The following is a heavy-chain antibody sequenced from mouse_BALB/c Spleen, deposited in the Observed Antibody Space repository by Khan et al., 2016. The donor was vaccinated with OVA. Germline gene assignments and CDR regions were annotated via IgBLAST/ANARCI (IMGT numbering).Heavy chain of an antibody. J-gene: IGHJ4*01. CDR2: INPRSGYS. Sequence: QVQLQQSGAELARPGASVKMSCTASGYTFTSHTMHWIMQSPGQGLEWIGYINPRSGYSNYNQKFNDKATLTADKSSSTAYMQLSSLTSEDSAVYYCARRTTGCAMDDWGQGTSVTVSS. CDR3: ARRTTGCAMDD. CDR1: GYTFTSHT. D-gene: IGHD2-14*01. V-gene: IGHV1-4*01.